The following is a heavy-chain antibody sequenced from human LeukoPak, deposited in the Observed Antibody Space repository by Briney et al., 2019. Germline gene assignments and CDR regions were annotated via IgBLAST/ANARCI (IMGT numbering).Heavy chain of an antibody. J-gene: IGHJ6*04. Sequence: GGSLRLSCAASGFTFSSYAMSWVRQAPGKGLEWVSAISGSGGSTYYADSVKGRFTISRDNSKNTLYLQMNSLRAEDTAAYYCAKGLLYYYYYGMDVWGKGTTVTVSS. CDR1: GFTFSSYA. D-gene: IGHD2-15*01. V-gene: IGHV3-23*01. CDR2: ISGSGGST. CDR3: AKGLLYYYYYGMDV.